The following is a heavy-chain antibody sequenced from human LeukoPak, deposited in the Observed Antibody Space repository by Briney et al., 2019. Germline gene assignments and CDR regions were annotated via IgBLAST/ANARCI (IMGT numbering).Heavy chain of an antibody. V-gene: IGHV3-7*01. CDR2: IKQDGSGK. CDR1: GFTFSSYW. CDR3: ARGSGYVSAYFDY. D-gene: IGHD5-12*01. J-gene: IGHJ4*02. Sequence: PGGSLRLSRAASGFTFSSYWMSWVRQAPGKGLEWVANIKQDGSGKYYVDSVKGRFTISRDNAKNSLYLQMNSLRAEDTAVYYCARGSGYVSAYFDYWGQGTLVTVSS.